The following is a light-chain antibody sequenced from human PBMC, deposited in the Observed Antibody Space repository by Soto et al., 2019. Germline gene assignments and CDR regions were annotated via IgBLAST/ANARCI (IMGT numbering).Light chain of an antibody. CDR1: SSNIGAGYD. J-gene: IGLJ2*01. CDR3: QSYDSSVSKVV. Sequence: QSVLTQPPSVSGAPGQRVPISCTGSSSNIGAGYDVHWYQQLPGTAPKLLIYGNSNRPSGVPDRFSGSKSGTSASLAITGLQAEDEADYYCQSYDSSVSKVVFGGGTKLTVL. CDR2: GNS. V-gene: IGLV1-40*01.